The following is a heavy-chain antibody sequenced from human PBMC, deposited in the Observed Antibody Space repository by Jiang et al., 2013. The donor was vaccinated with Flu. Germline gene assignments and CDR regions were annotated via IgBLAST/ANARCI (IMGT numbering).Heavy chain of an antibody. D-gene: IGHD6-19*01. CDR1: GDSVSSNSAA. Sequence: QTLSLTCAISGDSVSSNSAAWNWIRQSPSRGLEWLGRTYYRSKWYNDYAVSVKSRITINPDTSKNQFSLRLNSVTPEDTAVYYCARGSYSGSGWYYYYGMDVWGQGTTVTVSS. CDR2: TYYRSKWYN. J-gene: IGHJ6*02. CDR3: ARGSYSGSGWYYYYGMDV. V-gene: IGHV6-1*01.